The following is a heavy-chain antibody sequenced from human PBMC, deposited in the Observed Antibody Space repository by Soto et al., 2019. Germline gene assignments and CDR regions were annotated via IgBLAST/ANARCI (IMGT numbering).Heavy chain of an antibody. CDR3: VQSRCGGDCLQSYSSHSYYGLDV. CDR2: IYWDDDK. D-gene: IGHD2-21*01. Sequence: QITLKESGPTLVKPTQTLTLTCTFSGFSLSTTGVGVGWIRQPPGKDLEWLALIYWDDDKRYNPSLKSSLTITNDTSKDQVVLTMTNMDPVDTATYYCVQSRCGGDCLQSYSSHSYYGLDVWGQGTTVTVSS. V-gene: IGHV2-5*02. J-gene: IGHJ6*02. CDR1: GFSLSTTGVG.